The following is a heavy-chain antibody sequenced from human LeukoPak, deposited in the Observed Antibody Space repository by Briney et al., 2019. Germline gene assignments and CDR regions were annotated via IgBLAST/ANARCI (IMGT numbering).Heavy chain of an antibody. CDR2: ISYDGSNK. D-gene: IGHD3-3*01. Sequence: GGSLRLSCAASGFTFSSYGMHWVRQAPGKGLEWVAVISYDGSNKYYADSVKGRFTISRDNSKNTLYLQMNSLRAEDTAVYYCASPSEWFRDSKTDRNYFDYWGQGTLVTVSS. J-gene: IGHJ4*02. V-gene: IGHV3-30*03. CDR1: GFTFSSYG. CDR3: ASPSEWFRDSKTDRNYFDY.